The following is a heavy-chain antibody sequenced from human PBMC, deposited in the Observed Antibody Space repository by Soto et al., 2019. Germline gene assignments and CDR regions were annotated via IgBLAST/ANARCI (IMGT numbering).Heavy chain of an antibody. D-gene: IGHD3-22*01. CDR2: ISYDGSNK. CDR1: GFTFSSYA. J-gene: IGHJ4*02. CDR3: ARDSSGYYHYYFDY. Sequence: GGSLRLSCVASGFTFSSYAMHWVRQAPGKGLEWVAVISYDGSNKYYADSVKGRFTISRDNSKNTLYLQMNSLRAEDTAVYYCARDSSGYYHYYFDYWGQGTLVTVSS. V-gene: IGHV3-30-3*01.